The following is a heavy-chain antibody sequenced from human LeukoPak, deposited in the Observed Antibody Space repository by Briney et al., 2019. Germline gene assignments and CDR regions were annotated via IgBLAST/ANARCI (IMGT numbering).Heavy chain of an antibody. CDR1: GGSISSGSYY. CDR3: AGYDYVWGSYRRDY. V-gene: IGHV4-61*02. Sequence: PSQTLSLTCTVSGGSISSGSYYWSWIRQPAGKGLEWIGRIYTSGSTNYNPSLKSRVTISVDTSKNQSSLKLSSVTAADTAVYYCAGYDYVWGSYRRDYWGQGTLVTVSS. D-gene: IGHD3-16*02. CDR2: IYTSGST. J-gene: IGHJ4*02.